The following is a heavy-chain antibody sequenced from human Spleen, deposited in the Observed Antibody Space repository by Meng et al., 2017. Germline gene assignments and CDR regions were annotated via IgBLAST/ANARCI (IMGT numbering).Heavy chain of an antibody. CDR3: ARDYWGSLDY. V-gene: IGHV4-61*08. J-gene: IGHJ4*02. D-gene: IGHD7-27*01. Sequence: VQLQESGPGRVRPPGTLSCICTVSGGSVRSSDYQWSWIRQPPGKGLEWIGFASTNYNPSLKSRLTISLDTSKNQFSLKLTSVTAADTAIYYCARDYWGSLDYWGQGILVTVSS. CDR2: AST. CDR1: GGSVRSSDYQ.